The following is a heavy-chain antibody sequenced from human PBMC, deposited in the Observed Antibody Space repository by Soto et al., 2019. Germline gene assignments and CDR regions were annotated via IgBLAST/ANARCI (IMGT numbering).Heavy chain of an antibody. CDR2: ISGSGGST. CDR1: GFTFSSYA. Sequence: PGGSLRLSCAASGFTFSSYAMSWVRQAPGKGLEWVSAISGSGGSTYYADSVKGRFTISRDNSKNTLYLQWSSLKASDTAMYYCARIGLYCSGGSCYPLPTPNWFDPWGQGTLVTVSS. CDR3: ARIGLYCSGGSCYPLPTPNWFDP. V-gene: IGHV3-23*01. J-gene: IGHJ5*02. D-gene: IGHD2-15*01.